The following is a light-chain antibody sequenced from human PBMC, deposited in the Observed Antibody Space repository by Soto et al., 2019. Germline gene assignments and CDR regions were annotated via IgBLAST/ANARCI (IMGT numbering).Light chain of an antibody. CDR2: DAS. J-gene: IGKJ1*01. V-gene: IGKV1-5*01. Sequence: DIQMTQSPSTLSASIGDRVTITCRASQGISRWLAWYQQRPGKAPKLLIYDASTLHSGVPSRFSGSGSGTEFTLTISSLQPDDSATYYCQQYTTYWTFGQGTKVDIK. CDR3: QQYTTYWT. CDR1: QGISRW.